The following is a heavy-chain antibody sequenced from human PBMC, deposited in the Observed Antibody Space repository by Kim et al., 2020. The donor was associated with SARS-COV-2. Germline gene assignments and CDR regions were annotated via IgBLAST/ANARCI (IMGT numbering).Heavy chain of an antibody. J-gene: IGHJ3*02. D-gene: IGHD1-26*01. CDR1: GFTFSSYG. V-gene: IGHV3-30*18. CDR3: AKGRGGSYYSAFGI. Sequence: GGSLRLSCAASGFTFSSYGMHWVRQAPGKGLEWVAVISYDGSNKYYADSVKGRFTISRDNSKNTLYLQMNSLRADDTAVYYCAKGRGGSYYSAFGIWGQGTMVTVSS. CDR2: ISYDGSNK.